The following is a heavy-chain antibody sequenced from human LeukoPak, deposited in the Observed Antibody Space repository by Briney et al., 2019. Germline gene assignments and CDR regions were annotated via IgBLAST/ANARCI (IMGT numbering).Heavy chain of an antibody. Sequence: GGSLLYSCSASGFTFSSFWMHWVRQAPGKSLVWVSHINRNGFSTKYADSVKGRCTISRDNAKNTVYLHMNSLRAEDTAVYYCAREGWMATKSPFDDWGKGTTVTVS. D-gene: IGHD5-24*01. CDR3: AREGWMATKSPFDD. CDR1: GFTFSSFW. V-gene: IGHV3-74*03. CDR2: INRNGFST. J-gene: IGHJ6*03.